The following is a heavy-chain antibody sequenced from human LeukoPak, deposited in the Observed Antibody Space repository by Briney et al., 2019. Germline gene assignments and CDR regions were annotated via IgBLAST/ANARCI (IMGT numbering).Heavy chain of an antibody. CDR3: ARSEGSGSIYYYYMDV. Sequence: GRSLRLSCAASGFTFSSYAMHWVRQAPGKGLEWVAVISYDGSNKYYADSVKGRFTISRDNSKNTLYLQMNSLRAEDTAVYYCARSEGSGSIYYYYMDVWVKGTTVTVSS. D-gene: IGHD3-10*01. J-gene: IGHJ6*03. CDR1: GFTFSSYA. CDR2: ISYDGSNK. V-gene: IGHV3-30-3*01.